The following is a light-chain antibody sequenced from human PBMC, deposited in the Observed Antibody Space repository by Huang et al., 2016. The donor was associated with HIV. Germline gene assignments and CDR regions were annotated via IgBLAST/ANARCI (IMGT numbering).Light chain of an antibody. V-gene: IGKV3-15*01. CDR1: QSVSSN. Sequence: EIVMTQSPGTLSVSPGERATLSCRASQSVSSNLAWYQQKPGQAPRLLIYAAFTSATGIPARFIGSGSETAFTLTISSLQSEDFAVYYCQQYNNWPRTFGQGTKLDIK. J-gene: IGKJ2*01. CDR2: AAF. CDR3: QQYNNWPRT.